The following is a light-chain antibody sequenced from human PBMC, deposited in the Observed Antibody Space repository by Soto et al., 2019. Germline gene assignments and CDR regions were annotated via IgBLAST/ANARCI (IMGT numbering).Light chain of an antibody. CDR2: GAS. V-gene: IGKV3-11*01. CDR1: QNVRTF. J-gene: IGKJ1*01. CDR3: QQHSHGPPWT. Sequence: EVVLTQSPATLSLSPGERATLSCRASQNVRTFLDWYQQKPGQAPRLLIYGASNRATGIPARFSGSGSGTDFTLTISSLEPEDSAVYYCQQHSHGPPWTFGQGTRVEIQ.